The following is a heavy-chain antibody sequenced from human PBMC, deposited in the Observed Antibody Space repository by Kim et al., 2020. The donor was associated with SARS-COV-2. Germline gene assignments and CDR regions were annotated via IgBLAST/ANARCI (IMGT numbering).Heavy chain of an antibody. CDR2: IYYSGST. J-gene: IGHJ3*02. D-gene: IGHD3-10*01. CDR3: ARRAFGPINSGSYYRPSEAFDI. V-gene: IGHV4-59*01. CDR1: GGSISSYY. Sequence: SETLSLTCTVSGGSISSYYWSWIRQPPGKGLEWIGYIYYSGSTNYNPSLKSRVTISVDTSKNQFSLKVSSVTAADTAVYYCARRAFGPINSGSYYRPSEAFDIWGQGTMVTVSS.